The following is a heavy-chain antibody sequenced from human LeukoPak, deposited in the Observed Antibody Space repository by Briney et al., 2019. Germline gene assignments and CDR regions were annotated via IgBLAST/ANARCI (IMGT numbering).Heavy chain of an antibody. CDR2: IIPIFGTA. J-gene: IGHJ4*02. CDR3: ARVGARSGYDVFLGY. V-gene: IGHV1-69*06. D-gene: IGHD5-12*01. Sequence: GASVKVSCKASGYTFTSYGISWVRQAPGQGLEWMGGIIPIFGTANYAQKFQGRVTITADKSTSTAYMELSSLRSEDTAVYYCARVGARSGYDVFLGYWGQGTLVTVSS. CDR1: GYTFTSYG.